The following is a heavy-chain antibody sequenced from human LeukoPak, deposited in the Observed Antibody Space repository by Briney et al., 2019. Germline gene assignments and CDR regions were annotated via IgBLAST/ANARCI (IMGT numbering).Heavy chain of an antibody. V-gene: IGHV1-18*01. D-gene: IGHD6-13*01. CDR2: ISAYNGNT. Sequence: GASVKVSCKASGYTFTSYGISWVRQAPGQGLEWMGWISAYNGNTNYAQKLQGRVTITADESTSTAYLELSSLRSEDTAVYYCARGIGNYFDYWGQGTLVTVSS. J-gene: IGHJ4*02. CDR3: ARGIGNYFDY. CDR1: GYTFTSYG.